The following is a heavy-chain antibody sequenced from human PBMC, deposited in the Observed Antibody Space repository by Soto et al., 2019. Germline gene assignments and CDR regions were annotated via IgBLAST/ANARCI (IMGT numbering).Heavy chain of an antibody. CDR3: ARTRSAWSDFHYYSLDV. V-gene: IGHV3-30*03. Sequence: PGGSLRLSCAASGFTFNSYGMHWVRQGPGNGLEWVAFISYDSTKTYYADSVKGRFTISRDNSNSALYVQMNSLTGEDTAVYYCARTRSAWSDFHYYSLDVWGQGTTVTVPS. J-gene: IGHJ6*02. CDR2: ISYDSTKT. CDR1: GFTFNSYG. D-gene: IGHD1-26*01.